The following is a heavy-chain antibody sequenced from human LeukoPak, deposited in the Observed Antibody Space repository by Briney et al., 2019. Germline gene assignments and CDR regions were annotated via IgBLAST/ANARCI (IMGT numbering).Heavy chain of an antibody. CDR2: IDPKNGGT. V-gene: IGHV1-2*02. CDR3: SRGGLHHGFDY. J-gene: IGHJ4*02. Sequence: GASVKVSCKASGYTFSDYYIHWVRQAPGQGLEWMGWIDPKNGGTNYAQKFRGRVTMTRDTSFTTVYMDLSRRISDDTAVYYCSRGGLHHGFDYWGQGTLVTVSS. D-gene: IGHD1-14*01. CDR1: GYTFSDYY.